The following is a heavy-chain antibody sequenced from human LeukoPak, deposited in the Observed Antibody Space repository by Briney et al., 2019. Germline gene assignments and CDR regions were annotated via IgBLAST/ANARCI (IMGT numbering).Heavy chain of an antibody. D-gene: IGHD3-10*01. J-gene: IGHJ4*02. V-gene: IGHV1-8*01. Sequence: ASVKVSCKASGYTFTSYDINWVQQATGQGLEWMGWMNPNSGNTGYAQKFQGRVTMTRNTSISTAYMELSSLRSEDTAVYYCARSITMVRGVPPGYWGQETLVTVSS. CDR3: ARSITMVRGVPPGY. CDR2: MNPNSGNT. CDR1: GYTFTSYD.